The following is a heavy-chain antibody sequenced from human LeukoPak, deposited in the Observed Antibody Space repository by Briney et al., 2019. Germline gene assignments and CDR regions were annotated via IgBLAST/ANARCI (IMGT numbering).Heavy chain of an antibody. V-gene: IGHV4-59*08. CDR2: IYYSGST. J-gene: IGHJ4*02. CDR1: GGSISSYY. Sequence: SETLSLTCTVSGGSISSYYWSWIRQPPGKGLEWIGYIYYSGSTNYNPSLKSRVTISVDTSKNQFSLKLSSVTAADTAVYYCARQTERDAYNRCWGQGTLVTVSS. D-gene: IGHD5-24*01. CDR3: ARQTERDAYNRC.